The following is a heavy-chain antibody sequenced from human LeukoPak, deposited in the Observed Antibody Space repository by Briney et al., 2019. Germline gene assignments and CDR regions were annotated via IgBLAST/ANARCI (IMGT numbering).Heavy chain of an antibody. Sequence: PGGSLRLSCAASGFTFSSYAMSWVRQAPGKGLEWVSAISGSGGSTYYADSVKGRFTISRDNSKNTLYLQMNSLRAEDTAVYYCAKGPQDKTGYSSGWYEEGCYPRGQGTLVTVSS. CDR2: ISGSGGST. J-gene: IGHJ5*02. CDR3: AKGPQDKTGYSSGWYEEGCYP. V-gene: IGHV3-23*01. D-gene: IGHD6-19*01. CDR1: GFTFSSYA.